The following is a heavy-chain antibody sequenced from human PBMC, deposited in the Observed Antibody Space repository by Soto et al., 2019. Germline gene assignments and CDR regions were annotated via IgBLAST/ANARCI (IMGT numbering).Heavy chain of an antibody. CDR2: IYYSGST. CDR1: GGSISSYY. CDR3: ARDNTYYDFWSGYYLNWFDP. D-gene: IGHD3-3*01. Sequence: SSETLSLTCTVSGGSISSYYWSWTRQPPGKGLEWIGYIYYSGSTNYNPSLKSRVTISVDTSKNQFSLKLSSVTAADTAVYYCARDNTYYDFWSGYYLNWFDPWGQGTLVTVSS. J-gene: IGHJ5*02. V-gene: IGHV4-59*01.